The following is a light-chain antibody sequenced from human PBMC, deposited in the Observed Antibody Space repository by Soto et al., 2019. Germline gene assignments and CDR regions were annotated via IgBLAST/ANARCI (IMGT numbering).Light chain of an antibody. V-gene: IGKV1-39*01. Sequence: DIQMTQSPSSLSASVGDRVTITCRASQRVSTYLIWYQQKPGKAPKLLIYGTSSLQSGVPSRFSGSGSGTHFTLTISSLQPEDFATYYCQQSYSTPFTFGPGTKVDIK. CDR1: QRVSTY. CDR2: GTS. CDR3: QQSYSTPFT. J-gene: IGKJ3*01.